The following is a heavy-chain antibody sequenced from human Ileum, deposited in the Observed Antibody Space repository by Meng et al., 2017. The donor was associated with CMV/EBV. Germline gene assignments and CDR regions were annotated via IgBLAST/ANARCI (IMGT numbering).Heavy chain of an antibody. J-gene: IGHJ4*02. CDR1: GFTLSSFG. D-gene: IGHD1-14*01. CDR2: ISYEGSKK. V-gene: IGHV3-30*18. Sequence: GESLKISCATSGFTLSSFGIHWVRQAPGKGLEWVAFISYEGSKKIYGDSVRGRFTVYRENRKGTVSLEMFNLKMEDTGVYMCAKDRAWMSGSLDYWGQGTQVTVSS. CDR3: AKDRAWMSGSLDY.